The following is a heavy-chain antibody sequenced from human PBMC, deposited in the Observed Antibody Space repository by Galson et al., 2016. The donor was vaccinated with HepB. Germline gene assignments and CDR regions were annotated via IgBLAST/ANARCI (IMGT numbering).Heavy chain of an antibody. CDR2: IWHDGSIK. CDR1: GFTFRDYG. D-gene: IGHD1-20*01. J-gene: IGHJ4*02. Sequence: SLRLSCAASGFTFRDYGMHWVRQAPGKGLEWLAVIWHDGSIKYYADSVKGRFTISRDNAKNTLHLQMNSLSAEDTAVYYCSRDINGAYFEYWGQGTLVTVSS. CDR3: SRDINGAYFEY. V-gene: IGHV3-33*08.